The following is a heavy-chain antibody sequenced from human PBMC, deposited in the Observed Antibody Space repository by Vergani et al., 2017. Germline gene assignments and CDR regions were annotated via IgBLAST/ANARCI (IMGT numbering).Heavy chain of an antibody. CDR2: IIPIFGTE. J-gene: IGHJ4*02. CDR1: GGTFSSYA. D-gene: IGHD5-12*01. V-gene: IGHV1-69*06. Sequence: QVQLVQSGAEVKKPGSSVKVSCKASGGTFSSYAISWVRQAPGQGLEWMGGIIPIFGTENYAQKFKGRVPITADKSTSTVYMELSSLRSEDTAVYYCARDSTEYSGYEHFDYWGQGTLVTVSS. CDR3: ARDSTEYSGYEHFDY.